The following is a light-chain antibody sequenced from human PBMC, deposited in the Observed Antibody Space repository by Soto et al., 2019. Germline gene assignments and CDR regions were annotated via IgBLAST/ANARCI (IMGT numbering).Light chain of an antibody. V-gene: IGKV1-27*01. CDR3: QKYNSVPRT. J-gene: IGKJ3*01. CDR1: EGISNY. Sequence: DIQMTQSPSSLSASVGDRVTLTCRASEGISNYLAWYQQKPGKVPKLLIYAASTLQSGVPSRFSGSGSGAEFSLTITNLQPEDVAIYYCQKYNSVPRTFGPGTKVDIK. CDR2: AAS.